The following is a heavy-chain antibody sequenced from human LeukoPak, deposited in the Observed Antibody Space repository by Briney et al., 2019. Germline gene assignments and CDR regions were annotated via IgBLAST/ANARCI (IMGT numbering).Heavy chain of an antibody. CDR3: ARTYDFGVGPPGDAFDN. V-gene: IGHV3-48*01. D-gene: IGHD3-3*01. J-gene: IGHJ3*02. Sequence: GGSLRLSCAASGFTFTMFSMNWLRQAPGKGLEWIAFIRGRSDTTYYADSVQGRFTISRDNAEDSVYLQMNSLRVEDTAVYYCARTYDFGVGPPGDAFDNWGQGTLVTVSS. CDR2: IRGRSDTT. CDR1: GFTFTMFS.